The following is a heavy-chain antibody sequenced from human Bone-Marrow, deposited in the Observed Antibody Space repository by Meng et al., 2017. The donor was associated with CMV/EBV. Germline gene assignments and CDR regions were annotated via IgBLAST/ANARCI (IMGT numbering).Heavy chain of an antibody. CDR1: GFTVSSNY. Sequence: GESLKISCAASGFTVSSNYMSWVRQAPGKGLEWVSAISGSGGSTYYADSVKGRFTISRDNSKNTLYLQMNSLRAEDTAVYYCAKDMEAGSYLTYYYYYGMDVWGQGTTVTVSS. D-gene: IGHD1-26*01. J-gene: IGHJ6*02. CDR2: ISGSGGST. V-gene: IGHV3-23*01. CDR3: AKDMEAGSYLTYYYYYGMDV.